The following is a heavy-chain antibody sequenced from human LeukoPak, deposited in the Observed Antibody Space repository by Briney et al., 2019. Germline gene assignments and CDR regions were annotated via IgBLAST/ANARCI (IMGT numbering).Heavy chain of an antibody. D-gene: IGHD3-22*01. J-gene: IGHJ4*02. V-gene: IGHV1-69*05. CDR1: GGTFSSYA. CDR3: ARGAPYSGSPFDY. Sequence: GASVKVSCKASGGTFSSYAISWVRQAPGQGLEWMGGIIPIFGTANYAQKFQGRVTITTDESTSTAYMELSSLRSEDTAVYYCARGAPYSGSPFDYWGQGTLVTVSS. CDR2: IIPIFGTA.